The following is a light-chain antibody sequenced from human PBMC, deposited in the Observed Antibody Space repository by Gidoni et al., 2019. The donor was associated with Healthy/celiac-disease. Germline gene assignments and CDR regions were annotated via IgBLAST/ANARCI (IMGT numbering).Light chain of an antibody. Sequence: IQLTQSPSSLSACVGDRVTITCQASQDISNYLNWYQQKPGKAPKLLIYDASNLETGVPSRFSGSGSGTDFTFTISSLQPEDIATYYWQQYDNPLTFGGGTKVEIK. J-gene: IGKJ4*01. CDR1: QDISNY. V-gene: IGKV1-33*01. CDR2: DAS. CDR3: QQYDNPLT.